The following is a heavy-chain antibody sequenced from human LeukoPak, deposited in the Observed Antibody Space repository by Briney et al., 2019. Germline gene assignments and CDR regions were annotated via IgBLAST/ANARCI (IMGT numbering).Heavy chain of an antibody. CDR3: ARGVSSGPLGY. J-gene: IGHJ4*02. D-gene: IGHD6-19*01. Sequence: ASVRVSSTASGYTFTSYGISWVRQAPGQGLEWMGWISAYNGNTNYAQKLQGRVTMTTDTSTSTAYMELSSLKSEDTAVYYCARGVSSGPLGYWGQGTLVTVSS. V-gene: IGHV1-18*01. CDR1: GYTFTSYG. CDR2: ISAYNGNT.